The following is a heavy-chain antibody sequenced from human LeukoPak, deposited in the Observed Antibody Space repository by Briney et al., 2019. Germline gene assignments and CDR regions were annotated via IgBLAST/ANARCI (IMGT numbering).Heavy chain of an antibody. Sequence: PSETLSLTCTVSGGSISSSTDYWGWIRQPPGKGLEWIGTIYYRGSTYYNPSLKSRVTISVDTSKNQFSLKLTSVTAADTAVYYCARLGRTYYDFWSGPWGQRTMVTVSS. J-gene: IGHJ5*02. CDR3: ARLGRTYYDFWSGP. CDR1: GGSISSSTDY. CDR2: IYYRGST. D-gene: IGHD3-3*01. V-gene: IGHV4-39*01.